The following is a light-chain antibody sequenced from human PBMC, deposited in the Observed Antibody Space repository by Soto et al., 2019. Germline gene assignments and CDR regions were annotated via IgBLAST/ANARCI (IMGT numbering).Light chain of an antibody. V-gene: IGLV3-21*02. CDR1: NIGRKS. CDR2: DDS. J-gene: IGLJ1*01. CDR3: HVWDSSSGHYI. Sequence: SYELTQPPSVLVAPGQTARISCGGNNIGRKSVHWYQQKPGRAPVVVVYDDSDRPSGIPERFSGANSGDTATLTISRVEAGDEADYYCHVWDSSSGHYIFGTGTKLTVL.